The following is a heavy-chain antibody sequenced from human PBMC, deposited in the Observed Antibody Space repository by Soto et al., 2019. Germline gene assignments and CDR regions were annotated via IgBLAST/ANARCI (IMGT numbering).Heavy chain of an antibody. J-gene: IGHJ4*02. CDR3: ARQRTSVVTQAYFDV. CDR1: GDSISTFY. CDR2: IYYSGST. V-gene: IGHV4-59*04. Sequence: KYSETLSLTCTVSGDSISTFYWNWIRQPPGKGLERIGSIYYSGSTYNNPSLRSRVSMSIDTSKDQFSLKLKSVTAADTALYFCARQRTSVVTQAYFDVWGPGSLVTVSS. D-gene: IGHD2-21*02.